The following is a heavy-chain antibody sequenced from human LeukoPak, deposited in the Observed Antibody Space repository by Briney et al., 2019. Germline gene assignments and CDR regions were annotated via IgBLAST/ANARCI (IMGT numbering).Heavy chain of an antibody. Sequence: PSETLSLTCTVSGGSISSGSYYWSWIRQPAGKGLEWIGRIYTSGSTNYNPSLKSRVTISVDTSKNQFSLKLSSVTAADTAVYYCARGGVEMSFFDYWGQGTLVTVSS. V-gene: IGHV4-61*02. CDR3: ARGGVEMSFFDY. D-gene: IGHD5-24*01. J-gene: IGHJ4*02. CDR1: GGSISSGSYY. CDR2: IYTSGST.